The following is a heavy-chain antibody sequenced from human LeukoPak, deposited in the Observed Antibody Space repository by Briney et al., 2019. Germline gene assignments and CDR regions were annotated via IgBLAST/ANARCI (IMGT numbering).Heavy chain of an antibody. CDR2: ISGSGGNT. V-gene: IGHV3-23*01. CDR3: ARSNSYGHPGDY. D-gene: IGHD5-18*01. J-gene: IGHJ4*02. Sequence: GGSLRLSCAASGFTFISYAMSGGPQAPGKGLEWVSGISGSGGNTYYADSVKGRFTISRDNSNNTLYLQMNSLRAEDTPVYYCARSNSYGHPGDYWGQGTLVTVSS. CDR1: GFTFISYA.